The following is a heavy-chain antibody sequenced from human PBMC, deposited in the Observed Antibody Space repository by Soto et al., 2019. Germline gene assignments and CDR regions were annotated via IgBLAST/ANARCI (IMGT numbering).Heavy chain of an antibody. V-gene: IGHV1-2*04. J-gene: IGHJ6*02. CDR3: ARGELLKNYYYYYGMDV. CDR2: INPNSGGT. Sequence: ASVKVSCKASGYTFTGYYMHWVRQAPGQGLEWMGWINPNSGGTNYAQKFQGWVTMTRDTSISTAYMELSRLRSDDTAVYYCARGELLKNYYYYYGMDVWGQGTTVTVS. CDR1: GYTFTGYY. D-gene: IGHD1-26*01.